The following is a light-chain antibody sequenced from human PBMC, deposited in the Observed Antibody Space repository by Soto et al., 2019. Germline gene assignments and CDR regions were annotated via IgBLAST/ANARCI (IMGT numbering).Light chain of an antibody. V-gene: IGKV3-15*01. J-gene: IGKJ3*01. Sequence: EIVMTQSPATLSVSPGERATLSCRASQSVSSNLGWYQQKPGQAPRLLNYGASTRATGIPARFSGSGSGTEFTLTISSLQSEDFAVYYCQQYNNWPFTFGPGTKVDIK. CDR1: QSVSSN. CDR3: QQYNNWPFT. CDR2: GAS.